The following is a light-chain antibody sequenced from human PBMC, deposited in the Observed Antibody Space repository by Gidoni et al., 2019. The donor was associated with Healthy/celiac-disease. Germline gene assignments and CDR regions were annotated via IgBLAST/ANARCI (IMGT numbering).Light chain of an antibody. J-gene: IGLJ2*01. CDR2: GKN. CDR3: NSRDSSGNHVV. CDR1: SLRSYY. Sequence: SSELTQHPAVSVALGQTFRITCQGDSLRSYYASWYQQKPGQAPVLVIYGKNNRPSGIPDRFSGSSSGNTASLTITGAQAEDEADYYCNSRDSSGNHVVFGGGTKLTVL. V-gene: IGLV3-19*01.